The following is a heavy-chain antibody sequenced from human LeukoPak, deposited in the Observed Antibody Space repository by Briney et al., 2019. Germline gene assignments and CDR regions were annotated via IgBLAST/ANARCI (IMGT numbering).Heavy chain of an antibody. CDR1: GFTFSSYW. D-gene: IGHD3-10*01. CDR3: ARGDYGSGSIYYYYYMDV. CDR2: IKQDGSEK. Sequence: GGSLRLSCAASGFTFSSYWMSWVRQAPGKGLEWAANIKQDGSEKYYVDSVKGRFTISRDNAKNSLYLQMNSLRAEDTAVYYCARGDYGSGSIYYYYYMDVWGKGTTVTVSS. V-gene: IGHV3-7*01. J-gene: IGHJ6*03.